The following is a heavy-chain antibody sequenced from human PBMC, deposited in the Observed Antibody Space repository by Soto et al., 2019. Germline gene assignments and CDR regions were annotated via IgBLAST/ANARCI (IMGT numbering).Heavy chain of an antibody. V-gene: IGHV3-53*01. J-gene: IGHJ3*02. CDR3: ARFGSGYSAGAFDI. CDR2: IYSGGST. Sequence: GGSLRLSCAASGFTVSSNYMSWVRQAPGKGLEWVSVIYSGGSTYYADSVKGRFTISRDNSKNTLYLQMNSLRAEDTAVYYCARFGSGYSAGAFDIWGQGTMVTVSS. D-gene: IGHD3-22*01. CDR1: GFTVSSNY.